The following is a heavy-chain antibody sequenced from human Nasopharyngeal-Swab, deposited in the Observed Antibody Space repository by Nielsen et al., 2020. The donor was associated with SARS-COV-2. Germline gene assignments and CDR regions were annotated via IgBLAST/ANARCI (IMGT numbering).Heavy chain of an antibody. Sequence: GESLKISCAASGFTFDDYTMHWVRQAPGKGLEWVSLISWDGGSTYYADSVKGRFTISRDNSKTSLYLQMNSLRTEDTALYYCAKDKSQWLAHYYFDYWGQGTLVTVSS. CDR2: ISWDGGST. J-gene: IGHJ4*02. V-gene: IGHV3-43*01. CDR3: AKDKSQWLAHYYFDY. CDR1: GFTFDDYT. D-gene: IGHD6-19*01.